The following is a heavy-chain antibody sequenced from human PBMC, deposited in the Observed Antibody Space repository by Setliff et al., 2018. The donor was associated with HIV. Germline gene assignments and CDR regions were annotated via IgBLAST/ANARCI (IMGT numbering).Heavy chain of an antibody. CDR3: AREQWLDPPGYYYMDV. D-gene: IGHD6-19*01. Sequence: GGSLRLSCAASGFTFSSYAMSWVRQAPGKGLEWVSAISGSGGSTYYADSVKGRFTISRDNSKNTLYLQMNSLRAADMAVYYCAREQWLDPPGYYYMDVWAKGTTVTVSS. CDR1: GFTFSSYA. V-gene: IGHV3-23*01. J-gene: IGHJ6*03. CDR2: ISGSGGST.